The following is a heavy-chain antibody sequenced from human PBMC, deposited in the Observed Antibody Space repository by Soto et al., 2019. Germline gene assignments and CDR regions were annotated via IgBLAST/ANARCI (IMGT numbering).Heavy chain of an antibody. CDR3: ASDEWFGEHKQETTTDY. CDR1: GGTFSSYT. Sequence: QVQLVQSGAEVKKPGSSVKVSCKASGGTFSSYTISWLRQAPGQGLEWMGRIIPILGIANYAQKFQGRVTITADKSTSTSYIELSSLRSDDTAVYYCASDEWFGEHKQETTTDYWVQVTLVTVSS. V-gene: IGHV1-69*02. CDR2: IIPILGIA. J-gene: IGHJ4*02. D-gene: IGHD3-10*01.